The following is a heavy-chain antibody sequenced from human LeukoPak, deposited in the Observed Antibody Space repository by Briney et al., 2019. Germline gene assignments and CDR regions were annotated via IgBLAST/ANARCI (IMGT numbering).Heavy chain of an antibody. CDR3: ARGAGCSSTSCYLYYFDY. D-gene: IGHD2-2*01. Sequence: SETLSLTCTLPVGSISSYYWSWIPQPPRKGLEWMGYIYYSGSTNYNPSLKSRVTISVDTSKNQFSLKLSSVTAADTAVYDCARGAGCSSTSCYLYYFDYWGQGTLVTVSS. J-gene: IGHJ4*02. CDR1: VGSISSYY. CDR2: IYYSGST. V-gene: IGHV4-59*01.